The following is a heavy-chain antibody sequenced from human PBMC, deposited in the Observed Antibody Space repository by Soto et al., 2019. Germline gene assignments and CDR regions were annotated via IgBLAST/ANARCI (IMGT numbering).Heavy chain of an antibody. D-gene: IGHD3-22*01. CDR1: GFTFNNYA. CDR2: INSNGGST. J-gene: IGHJ3*02. V-gene: IGHV3-64*01. CDR3: ARHSSGYSYAFDI. Sequence: EVQLVESGGGLVQPGGSLRLSCAASGFTFNNYAMHWVRQAPGKGLEYVSTINSNGGSTYYANSVKGRFTISRDNSKNTLNLQMGSLRAEDMAVYYCARHSSGYSYAFDIWGQGTMVTVSS.